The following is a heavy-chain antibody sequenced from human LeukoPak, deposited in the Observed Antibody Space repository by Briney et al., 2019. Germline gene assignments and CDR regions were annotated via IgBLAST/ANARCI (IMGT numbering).Heavy chain of an antibody. CDR3: ARADSSGWYHY. D-gene: IGHD6-19*01. J-gene: IGHJ4*02. V-gene: IGHV1-2*02. Sequence: ASVKVSRKASGYTFTGYYMHWVRQAPGQGHEWIGWINPKSGDTNYAQKLQGKVTMTRDTSISTAYMELSRQRSDDTAVYYCARADSSGWYHYWGQGTLVTVSS. CDR2: INPKSGDT. CDR1: GYTFTGYY.